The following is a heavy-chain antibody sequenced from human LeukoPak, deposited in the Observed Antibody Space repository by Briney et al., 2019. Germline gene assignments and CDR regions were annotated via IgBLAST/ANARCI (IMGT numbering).Heavy chain of an antibody. D-gene: IGHD2/OR15-2a*01. CDR1: GFTFSSYA. Sequence: GGSLRLSCAASGFTFSSYAMSWVRQAPGKGLEWVAHIKPAGSEKYYLDSVKGRFTISRDNAGNSLYLQMSSLGAEDTAVYYCARGIGDYWGQGTLVTVSS. CDR3: ARGIGDY. V-gene: IGHV3-7*01. J-gene: IGHJ4*02. CDR2: IKPAGSEK.